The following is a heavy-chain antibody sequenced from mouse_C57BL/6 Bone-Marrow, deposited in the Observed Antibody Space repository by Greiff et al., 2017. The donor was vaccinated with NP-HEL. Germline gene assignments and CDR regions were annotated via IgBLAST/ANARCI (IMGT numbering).Heavy chain of an antibody. Sequence: EVMLVESGAELVRPGSSVKMSCKTSGYTFTSYGINWVKQRPGQGLEWIGYIYIGNGYTEYNEKFKGKATLTSDTSSSTAYMQLSSLTSEDTAVYYCAEPFSFAYWGQGTLVTVSA. CDR3: AEPFSFAY. J-gene: IGHJ3*01. V-gene: IGHV1-58*01. CDR1: GYTFTSYG. CDR2: IYIGNGYT.